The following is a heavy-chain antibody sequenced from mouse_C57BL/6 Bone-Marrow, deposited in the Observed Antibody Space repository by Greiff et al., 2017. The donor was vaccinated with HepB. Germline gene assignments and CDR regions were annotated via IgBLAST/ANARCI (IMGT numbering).Heavy chain of an antibody. CDR3: ARHLYYYGSTNYFDY. Sequence: QVQLQQPGAELVKPGASVKLSCKASGYTFTSYWMHWVKQRPGQGLEWIGWFYPGSGSIKYNEKFKDKATLTADKSSSTVYMELSRLTSEDSAVYFCARHLYYYGSTNYFDYWGQGTTLTVSS. V-gene: IGHV1-62-2*01. D-gene: IGHD1-1*01. CDR1: GYTFTSYW. CDR2: FYPGSGSI. J-gene: IGHJ2*01.